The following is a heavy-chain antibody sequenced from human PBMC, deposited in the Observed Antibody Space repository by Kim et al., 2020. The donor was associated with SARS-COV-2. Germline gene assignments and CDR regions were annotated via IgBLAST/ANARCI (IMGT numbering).Heavy chain of an antibody. CDR2: ISSSSSYI. Sequence: GGSLRLSCAASGFTFSSYSMNWVRQAPGKGLEWVSSISSSSSYIYYADSVKGRFTISRDNAKNSLYLQMNSLRAEDTAVYYCARAERGRWFHLLARDAFDIWGQGTMVTVSS. V-gene: IGHV3-21*01. J-gene: IGHJ3*02. CDR1: GFTFSSYS. D-gene: IGHD2-15*01. CDR3: ARAERGRWFHLLARDAFDI.